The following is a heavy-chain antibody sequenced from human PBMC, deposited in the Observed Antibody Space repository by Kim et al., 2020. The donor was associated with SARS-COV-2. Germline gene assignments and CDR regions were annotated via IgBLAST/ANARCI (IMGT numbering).Heavy chain of an antibody. CDR2: IASDGSNK. V-gene: IGHV3-30*18. CDR3: AKLGWQQLVGYYGMDV. Sequence: GGSLRLSCAASGFTFSSYGMHWVRQAPGKGLEWVAVIASDGSNKYYADPVKGRFTISRDNSKNTLYLQMNRLRAEDTAVYYCAKLGWQQLVGYYGMDVWGQGTTVTVSS. J-gene: IGHJ6*02. CDR1: GFTFSSYG. D-gene: IGHD6-13*01.